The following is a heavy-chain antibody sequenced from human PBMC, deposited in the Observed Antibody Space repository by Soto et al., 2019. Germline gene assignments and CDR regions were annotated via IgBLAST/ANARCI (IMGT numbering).Heavy chain of an antibody. J-gene: IGHJ3*02. Sequence: PSETLSHTYSVSGGSISSYYGSWIRQPPGKGLEWIAYIYYSGTSYNPSLKSRVSISLDTSKNQFSLKLSSVTAADTAVYYCASTYDGSGPNSGGYAFDIWGQGTMVT. CDR3: ASTYDGSGPNSGGYAFDI. V-gene: IGHV4-59*01. D-gene: IGHD3-22*01. CDR2: IYYSGT. CDR1: GGSISSYY.